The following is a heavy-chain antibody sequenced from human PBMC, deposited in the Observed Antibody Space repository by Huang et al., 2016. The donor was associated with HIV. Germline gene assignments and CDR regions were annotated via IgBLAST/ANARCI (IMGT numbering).Heavy chain of an antibody. CDR1: GFTFSSYA. J-gene: IGHJ4*02. CDR3: AKDYDYVWGSYRPQMWDY. D-gene: IGHD3-16*02. CDR2: IRGTGAST. V-gene: IGHV3-23*01. Sequence: EVQLLESGGGLVKPGGSLRLTCAASGFTFSSYAMSWVRLPPGKGLEWVSVIRGTGASTYYTDSVKGSFTISRDNSKSTVFLQMNNLRAEDTAVYYCAKDYDYVWGSYRPQMWDYWGQGTLVTVSS.